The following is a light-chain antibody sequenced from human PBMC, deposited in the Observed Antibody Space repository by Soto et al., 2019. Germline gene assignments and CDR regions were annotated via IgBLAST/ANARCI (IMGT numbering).Light chain of an antibody. J-gene: IGKJ1*01. Sequence: IVMTDSPATLSVSRGEIATLSCRASQNIYSNVAWYQQRPGQAPRLLIYRASTRAPGIPARFSGSGSGTEFTLTISSLQSEDFTLYSCLQYHNLWAFGQATKVDIK. CDR3: LQYHNLWA. V-gene: IGKV3-15*01. CDR2: RAS. CDR1: QNIYSN.